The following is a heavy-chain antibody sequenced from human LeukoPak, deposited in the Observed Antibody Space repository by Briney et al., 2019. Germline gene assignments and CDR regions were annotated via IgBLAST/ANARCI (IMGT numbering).Heavy chain of an antibody. J-gene: IGHJ6*03. V-gene: IGHV3-48*01. CDR2: ISRGSGTI. Sequence: PGGSLRLSCGASGLTYSSYSMNWVRQAQGRGLEWVSYISRGSGTIYYADSVKGRFTISRDNAKNSLYLQMNSLRAEDTAVYYCARDSVQDSYYYCMDVWGKGTTVTVSS. CDR1: GLTYSSYS. CDR3: ARDSVQDSYYYCMDV. D-gene: IGHD1-1*01.